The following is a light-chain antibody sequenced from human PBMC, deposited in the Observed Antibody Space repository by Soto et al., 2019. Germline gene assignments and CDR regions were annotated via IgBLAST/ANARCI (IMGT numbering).Light chain of an antibody. Sequence: EIVLTQSPGTLSLSPGERATLSCRASQSVSSSYLAWYQQKPGQAPRLLIYGASSRATGIPDRFSGSGSGTDFTLTISRLEPEDCAVYYWQQYGSSRTFGQGTKVELK. CDR1: QSVSSSY. CDR2: GAS. J-gene: IGKJ1*01. V-gene: IGKV3-20*01. CDR3: QQYGSSRT.